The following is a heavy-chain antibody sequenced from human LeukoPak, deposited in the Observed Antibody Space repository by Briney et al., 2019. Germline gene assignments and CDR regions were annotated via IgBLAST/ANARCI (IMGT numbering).Heavy chain of an antibody. CDR1: GGSISSSSYY. Sequence: PSETLFLTCTVSGGSISSSSYYWGWIRQPPGKGLEWLGSIYYSGSTYYNPSLKSRVTISVDTSKNQFSLKLTSVTAADTAVYYCARRRLGWSSVDYWGQGTLITVSS. V-gene: IGHV4-39*01. D-gene: IGHD3/OR15-3a*01. CDR3: ARRRLGWSSVDY. J-gene: IGHJ4*02. CDR2: IYYSGST.